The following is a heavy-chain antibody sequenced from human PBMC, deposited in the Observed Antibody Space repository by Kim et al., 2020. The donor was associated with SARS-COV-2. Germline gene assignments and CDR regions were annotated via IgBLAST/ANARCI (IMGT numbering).Heavy chain of an antibody. V-gene: IGHV3-64D*06. D-gene: IGHD3-9*01. CDR2: ISSNGGST. J-gene: IGHJ6*02. CDR3: VAQLRYFDWLPTEYYGMDV. Sequence: GGSLRLSCSASGFTFSSYAMHWVRQAPGKGLEYVSAISSNGGSTYYADSVKGRFTISRDNSKNTLYLQMSSLRAEDTAVYYCVAQLRYFDWLPTEYYGMDVWGQGTTVTVSS. CDR1: GFTFSSYA.